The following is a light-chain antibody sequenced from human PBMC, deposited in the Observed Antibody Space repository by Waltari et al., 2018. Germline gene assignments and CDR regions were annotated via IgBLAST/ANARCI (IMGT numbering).Light chain of an antibody. V-gene: IGKV1-9*01. CDR1: QGISSY. CDR2: AAP. J-gene: IGKJ4*01. CDR3: QQLNSYPSVT. Sequence: QLTQSPSSLSASVGDRVTITCRASQGISSYLAWYQQKPGKAPKLLIYAAPTLQSGVPSRFSGSGSGTDFTLTISSLQPEDFATYYCQQLNSYPSVTFGGGTKVEIK.